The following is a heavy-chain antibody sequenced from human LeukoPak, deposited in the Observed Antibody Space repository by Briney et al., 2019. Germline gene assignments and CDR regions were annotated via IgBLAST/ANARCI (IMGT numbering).Heavy chain of an antibody. CDR1: GFTFSDYY. CDR3: ARMYSSGWTGWFDP. D-gene: IGHD6-19*01. V-gene: IGHV3-11*04. Sequence: GGSLRLSCAASGFTFSDYYMSWIRQAPGKGLEWVSYISSSGSTIYYADSVKGRFTISRDNAKNSLYLQMNSLRAEDTAVYYCARMYSSGWTGWFDPWGQGTLVTVSS. CDR2: ISSSGSTI. J-gene: IGHJ5*02.